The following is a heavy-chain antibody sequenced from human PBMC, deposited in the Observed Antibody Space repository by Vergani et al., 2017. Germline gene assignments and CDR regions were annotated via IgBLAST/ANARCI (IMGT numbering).Heavy chain of an antibody. J-gene: IGHJ4*02. Sequence: EVELVQSGPEMRKPGESLKISCKGSEYSFGNYWIGWVRQMPGKGLEWMGIIYPADSDTRYSPSFQGQVPISADKSSSTAFLQWDSLKASDTALYYCARHTTYTDSWGQGTLVTVSS. V-gene: IGHV5-51*01. CDR3: ARHTTYTDS. CDR1: EYSFGNYW. CDR2: IYPADSDT. D-gene: IGHD1-1*01.